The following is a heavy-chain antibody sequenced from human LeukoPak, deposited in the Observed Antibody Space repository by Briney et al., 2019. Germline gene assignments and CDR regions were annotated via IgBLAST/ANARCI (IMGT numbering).Heavy chain of an antibody. CDR2: TNGDGSST. D-gene: IGHD3-10*01. Sequence: GGSLRLSCAASGFTFSNYWMHWVRQAPGKGLVWVSRTNGDGSSTSYADSVKGRFTISRDNAKNTLYLQMNSLRAEDTAVYYCARDYGRSRDYGMDVWGQGTTVTVSS. V-gene: IGHV3-74*01. J-gene: IGHJ6*02. CDR1: GFTFSNYW. CDR3: ARDYGRSRDYGMDV.